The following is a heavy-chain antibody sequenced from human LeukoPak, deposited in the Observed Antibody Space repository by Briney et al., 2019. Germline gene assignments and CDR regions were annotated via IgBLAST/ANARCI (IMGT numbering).Heavy chain of an antibody. CDR3: AREIVLRLAKVNDY. J-gene: IGHJ4*02. CDR1: GFTFSDYY. CDR2: ISSSGSTI. V-gene: IGHV3-11*01. D-gene: IGHD3-22*01. Sequence: GGSLRLSCAASGFTFSDYYMSWIRQAPEKGLEWVSYISSSGSTIYYADSVKGRFTISRDNAKNSLYLQMNSLRAEDTVVYYCAREIVLRLAKVNDYWGQGTLVTVSS.